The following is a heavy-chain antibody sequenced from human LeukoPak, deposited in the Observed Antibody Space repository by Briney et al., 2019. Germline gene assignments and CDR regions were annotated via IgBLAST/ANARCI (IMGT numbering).Heavy chain of an antibody. V-gene: IGHV4-30-2*01. J-gene: IGHJ5*02. D-gene: IGHD3-3*01. CDR3: ARSDFWSGYSYP. CDR2: IYHSGST. CDR1: GGSISSGGYY. Sequence: PSQTLSLTCTVSGGSISSGGYYWSWIRQPPGKGLEWIGYIYHSGSTYYNPSLKSRVTISVDRSKNQFSLKLSSVTAADTAVYYCARSDFWSGYSYPWGQGTLVTVSS.